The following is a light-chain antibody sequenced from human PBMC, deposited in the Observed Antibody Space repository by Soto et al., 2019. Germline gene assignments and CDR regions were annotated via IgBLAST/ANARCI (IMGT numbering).Light chain of an antibody. Sequence: QSVLTQPPSASGTPGQRVFISCSGSSSNIGGTNYAYWYQQLPGAAPKLLMHSNNLRPSGVPERISGSKSGTSASLAITGLQSEDEGDYYCQSYDSGLRGYVFGSGTKVTVL. CDR3: QSYDSGLRGYV. V-gene: IGLV1-47*02. CDR2: SNN. CDR1: SSNIGGTNY. J-gene: IGLJ1*01.